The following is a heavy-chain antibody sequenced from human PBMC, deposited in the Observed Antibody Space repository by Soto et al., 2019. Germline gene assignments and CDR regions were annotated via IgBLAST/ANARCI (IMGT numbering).Heavy chain of an antibody. D-gene: IGHD2-15*01. CDR2: ITLSGGST. J-gene: IGHJ3*02. Sequence: DVQLLESGGGLVQPGGSLRLSCAASGFTFNTYPMSWVRQAPGKGLEWVSAITLSGGSTYFADSVKGRFTISRDNSKNTLYLQRSSLRAEVTAVYYCARYCGGGTCYYAFDMWGQGTMVTVSS. CDR1: GFTFNTYP. V-gene: IGHV3-23*01. CDR3: ARYCGGGTCYYAFDM.